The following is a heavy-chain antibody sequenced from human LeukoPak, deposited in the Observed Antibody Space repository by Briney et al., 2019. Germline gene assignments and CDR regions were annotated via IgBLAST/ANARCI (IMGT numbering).Heavy chain of an antibody. CDR2: ISAYNGNT. D-gene: IGHD2-2*01. J-gene: IGHJ6*04. CDR1: GYTFTSYG. CDR3: ARLGYCSSTSCYVYYYYGMDV. Sequence: ASVKVSCKASGYTFTSYGISWVRQAPGQGLEWMGWISAYNGNTNYAQKLQGRVTMTTDTSTSTAYMELRSLRSDDTAVYCCARLGYCSSTSCYVYYYYGMDVWGKGTTVAVSS. V-gene: IGHV1-18*04.